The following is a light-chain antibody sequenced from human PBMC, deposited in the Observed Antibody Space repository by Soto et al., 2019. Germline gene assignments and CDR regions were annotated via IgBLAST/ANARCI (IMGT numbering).Light chain of an antibody. CDR1: QSVSTN. Sequence: EVVMTQTPAILSVSPGERATLSCRASQSVSTNLAWYQQKPDQAPRLLIYGASTRATGIPARFSGSGSGTEFTLTISSLQSEDFAVYYCQHYNNWPPWTFGQGTKVEIK. V-gene: IGKV3-15*01. CDR2: GAS. J-gene: IGKJ1*01. CDR3: QHYNNWPPWT.